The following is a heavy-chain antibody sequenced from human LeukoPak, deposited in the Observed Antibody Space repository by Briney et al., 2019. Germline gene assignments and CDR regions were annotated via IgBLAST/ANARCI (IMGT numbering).Heavy chain of an antibody. V-gene: IGHV3-74*01. CDR1: GFTFSSYW. CDR2: INNVGSSS. J-gene: IGHJ4*02. D-gene: IGHD1-26*01. CDR3: AREVSGSSYFDY. Sequence: GGSLRLSCAASGFTFSSYWMHWVRQAPGKGLVWVSRINNVGSSSSYADSVKGRFTISRDNAKNTLYLQMNSLRAEDTAVYYCAREVSGSSYFDYWGRGTLVTVSS.